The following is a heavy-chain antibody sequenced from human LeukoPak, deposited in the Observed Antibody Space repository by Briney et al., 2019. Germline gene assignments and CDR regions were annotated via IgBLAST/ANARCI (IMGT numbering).Heavy chain of an antibody. CDR2: ISGSGGST. Sequence: PGGSLRLSCAASGFTFSSYGVSWVRQAPGKGLEWVSAISGSGGSTFYADSVKGQFTISRDNSKNTLYLQMNSLRAEDTALYYCAKSVDFTVTKEFDYWGQGTLVTVSS. V-gene: IGHV3-23*01. D-gene: IGHD4-17*01. J-gene: IGHJ4*02. CDR3: AKSVDFTVTKEFDY. CDR1: GFTFSSYG.